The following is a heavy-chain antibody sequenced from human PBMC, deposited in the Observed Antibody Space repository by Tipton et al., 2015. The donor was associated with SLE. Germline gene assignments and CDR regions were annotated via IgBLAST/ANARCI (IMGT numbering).Heavy chain of an antibody. V-gene: IGHV4-34*01. CDR3: ASHVAAYAFYM. J-gene: IGHJ3*02. CDR2: INHSGST. D-gene: IGHD2-21*01. CDR1: GGSFSGYY. Sequence: TLSLTCAVYGGSFSGYYWSWIRQPPGKGLEWIGKINHSGSTNYNPSLKSRVTISVDTSKNQFSLKLSSVTAADTAVYYCASHVAAYAFYMWHHVSLVCVSS.